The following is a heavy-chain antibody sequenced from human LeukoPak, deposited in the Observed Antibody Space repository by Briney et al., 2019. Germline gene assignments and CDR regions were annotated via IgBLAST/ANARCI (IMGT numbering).Heavy chain of an antibody. CDR3: ARLTTGEQNF. Sequence: GGSLRLSCAASGFIITDNYMSWVRQAPGKGLEWVSGIHSGYNTYYADSVKGRFTISRDTPKNTLYLQMNSLRAEDTAVYYCARLTTGEQNFWGQGTLVTVSS. D-gene: IGHD7-27*01. CDR2: IHSGYNT. J-gene: IGHJ4*02. V-gene: IGHV3-66*04. CDR1: GFIITDNY.